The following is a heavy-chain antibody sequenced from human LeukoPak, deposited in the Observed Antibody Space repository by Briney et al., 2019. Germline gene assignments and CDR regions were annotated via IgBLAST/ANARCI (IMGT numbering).Heavy chain of an antibody. Sequence: GGSLRLSCAASGFTFTTYWMNWVRQAPGKGLEWVANVKQDGGDKYYVDSVKGRFTISRDNAKNSLYLQMYSLRAEDTAVYYCARGRYCNGGNCYLDYWGQGSLVTVSS. V-gene: IGHV3-7*01. CDR2: VKQDGGDK. CDR1: GFTFTTYW. CDR3: ARGRYCNGGNCYLDY. D-gene: IGHD2-15*01. J-gene: IGHJ4*02.